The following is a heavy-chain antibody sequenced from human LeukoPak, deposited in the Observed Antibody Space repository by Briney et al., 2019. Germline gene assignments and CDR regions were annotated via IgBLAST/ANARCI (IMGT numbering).Heavy chain of an antibody. CDR2: ITSSGNTT. CDR3: AKDFGGSGYDWYFDL. CDR1: GFTFSLYA. J-gene: IGHJ2*01. D-gene: IGHD6-25*01. V-gene: IGHV3-23*01. Sequence: PGGSLRLSCAASGFTFSLYAMSWVRQAPGKGLEWVAGITSSGNTTYYADPVKGRFTISRDNSRNILYLQMNSPRAEDTAIYYCAKDFGGSGYDWYFDLWGRGTVVTVSS.